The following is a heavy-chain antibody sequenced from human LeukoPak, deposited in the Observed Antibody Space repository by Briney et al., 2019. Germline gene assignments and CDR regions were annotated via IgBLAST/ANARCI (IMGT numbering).Heavy chain of an antibody. CDR3: ARLGYGGNSVYFDY. CDR1: GGSISSGSYY. CDR2: MYTSGST. D-gene: IGHD4-23*01. V-gene: IGHV4-61*02. Sequence: SQTLSLTCTVSGGSISSGSYYWSWIRQPAGKGLEWIGRMYTSGSTDYNPSLKSRVTISVDTSRTRLFLKLSSVTAADTALYYCARLGYGGNSVYFDYWGQGTLVTVSS. J-gene: IGHJ4*02.